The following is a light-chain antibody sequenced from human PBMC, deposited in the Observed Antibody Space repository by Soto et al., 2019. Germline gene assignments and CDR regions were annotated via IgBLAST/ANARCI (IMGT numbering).Light chain of an antibody. CDR3: TSFTSSSTWV. J-gene: IGLJ3*02. CDR1: SSDVGAYKF. Sequence: QSALTQPASVSGSPGQSITIFCSGTSSDVGAYKFVSWYRHHPGKAPQVMIYEVSNRPSGVSNRFSGSKSGNTASLTISGLQPEDEADYYCTSFTSSSTWVFGGGTKLTVL. V-gene: IGLV2-14*01. CDR2: EVS.